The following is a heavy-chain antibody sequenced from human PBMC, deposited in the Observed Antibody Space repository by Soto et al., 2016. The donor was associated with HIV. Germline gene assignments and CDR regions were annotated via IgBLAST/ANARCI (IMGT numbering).Heavy chain of an antibody. CDR2: INYSGDT. CDR3: ARPCGLAVAGTGTT. D-gene: IGHD6-19*01. J-gene: IGHJ4*02. V-gene: IGHV4-34*01. CDR1: GGSFSGNH. Sequence: QVQLQQWGAGLLKPSETLSLTCGVYGGSFSGNHWSWIRQPPGKGLEWIGDINYSGDTNYNPSLKSRVTISVDTSKNQFSLRLSSVTAADTAVYYCARPCGLAVAGTGTTWGQGNPGTRSPQ.